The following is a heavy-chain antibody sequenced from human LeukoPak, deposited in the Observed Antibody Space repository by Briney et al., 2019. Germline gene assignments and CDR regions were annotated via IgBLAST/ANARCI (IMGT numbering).Heavy chain of an antibody. CDR2: ISSSSSYI. CDR3: ARDDPYDSGYFDY. Sequence: PGGSLRLSCAASGFTFSSYSMNWVRQAPGKGLEWVSSISSSSSYIYYADSVKGRFTISRDNAKNSPYLQMNSLRAEDTAVYYCARDDPYDSGYFDYWGQGTLVTVSS. D-gene: IGHD3-3*01. V-gene: IGHV3-21*01. J-gene: IGHJ4*02. CDR1: GFTFSSYS.